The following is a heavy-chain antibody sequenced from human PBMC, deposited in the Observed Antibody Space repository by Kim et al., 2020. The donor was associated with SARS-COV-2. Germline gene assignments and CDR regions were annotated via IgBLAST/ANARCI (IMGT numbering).Heavy chain of an antibody. CDR1: GGSFSGYY. CDR3: SSASPPISPGSSSGGSFD. CDR2: INLSGST. J-gene: IGHJ4*01. D-gene: IGHD6-25*01. Sequence: SETLSLTCAVYGGSFSGYYCCWIRQPPGKGLGWMWDINLSGSTNYYPYPTRRGPITVDTATNQFPLSLSPVTAAAAAVDYCSSASPPISPGSSSGGSFD. V-gene: IGHV4-34*01.